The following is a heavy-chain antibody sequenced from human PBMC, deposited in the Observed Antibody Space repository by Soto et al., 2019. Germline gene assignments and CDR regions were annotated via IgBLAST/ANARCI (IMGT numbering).Heavy chain of an antibody. CDR2: INPRGGST. V-gene: IGHV1-46*01. Sequence: QVQLVQSGAEVKKPGASVKVSCKASGYTFTSYFMHWVRQAPGQGLGWMGIINPRGGSTSYAQKFQGRVTMTRDTSTSTVYMELSSLRSEDTAVYYCARQYCSGGSCYTLDYWGQGTLVTVSS. CDR1: GYTFTSYF. J-gene: IGHJ4*02. CDR3: ARQYCSGGSCYTLDY. D-gene: IGHD2-15*01.